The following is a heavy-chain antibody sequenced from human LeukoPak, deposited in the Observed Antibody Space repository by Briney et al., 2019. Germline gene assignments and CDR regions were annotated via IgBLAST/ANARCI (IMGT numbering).Heavy chain of an antibody. D-gene: IGHD3-22*01. CDR2: ISYDGSNK. CDR3: AKEGGLSSGYYYLDY. V-gene: IGHV3-30*18. J-gene: IGHJ4*02. Sequence: GRSLRLSCAASGLTFSSYGMHWVRQAPGKGLEWVAVISYDGSNKYYADSVKGRFTISRDNSKNTLYLQMNSLRAEDTAVYYCAKEGGLSSGYYYLDYWGQGTLVTVSS. CDR1: GLTFSSYG.